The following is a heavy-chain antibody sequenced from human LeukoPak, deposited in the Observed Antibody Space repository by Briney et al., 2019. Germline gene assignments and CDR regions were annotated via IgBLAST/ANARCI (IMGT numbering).Heavy chain of an antibody. CDR1: GFTFSNAY. J-gene: IGHJ4*02. V-gene: IGHV3-7*01. CDR3: ARDPVEWELLLDY. D-gene: IGHD1-26*01. Sequence: PGGSLRLSCAASGFTFSNAYMNWVRQAPGKRLEWVANMNIDGSEKYYADSAKGRFTISRDNARNSVYLQMNSLRVEDTAVYYCARDPVEWELLLDYWGQGTLVTVSS. CDR2: MNIDGSEK.